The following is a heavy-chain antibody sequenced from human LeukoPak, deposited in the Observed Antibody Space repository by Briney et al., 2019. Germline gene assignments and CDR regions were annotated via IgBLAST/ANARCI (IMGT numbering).Heavy chain of an antibody. J-gene: IGHJ4*02. CDR1: GYTFTSYD. CDR2: MNPNSNNT. CDR3: ARGYSYGYKDY. D-gene: IGHD5-18*01. V-gene: IGHV1-8*01. Sequence: ASVKVSCKASGYTFTSYDINWVRQATGQGLEWMGWMNPNSNNTVYAQKFQGRVTMTRNTSISTAHMELSSLRSEDTAVYYCARGYSYGYKDYWGQGTLVTVSS.